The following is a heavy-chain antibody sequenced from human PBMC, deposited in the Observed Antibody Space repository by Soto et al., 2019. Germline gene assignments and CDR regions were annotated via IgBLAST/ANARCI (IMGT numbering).Heavy chain of an antibody. CDR1: GFTFSSYA. CDR3: ARDRRYDFCSGYHPYFQH. D-gene: IGHD3-3*01. CDR2: ISYDGSNK. Sequence: QVQLVESGGGVVQPGRSLRLSCAASGFTFSSYAMHWVRQAPGKGLEWVAVISYDGSNKYYADSVKGRFTISRDNSKNTLYLQMNSRRAEDTAVYYCARDRRYDFCSGYHPYFQHWGQGTLVTVSS. V-gene: IGHV3-30-3*01. J-gene: IGHJ1*01.